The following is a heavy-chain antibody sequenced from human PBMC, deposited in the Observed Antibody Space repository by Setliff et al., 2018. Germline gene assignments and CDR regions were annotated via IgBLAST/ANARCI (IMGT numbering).Heavy chain of an antibody. V-gene: IGHV3-72*01. D-gene: IGHD3-3*01. CDR1: GFTFSDHY. CDR3: ARRGRPTSGYCPIDS. CDR2: SRDRINSYST. Sequence: GGSLRLSCEASGFTFSDHYMDWVRQAPGRGLEWVARSRDRINSYSTEYAASVKDRFIISRDNSKNSLFLQMNGLRSEDTAVYYCARRGRPTSGYCPIDSWGQGTLVTVSS. J-gene: IGHJ4*02.